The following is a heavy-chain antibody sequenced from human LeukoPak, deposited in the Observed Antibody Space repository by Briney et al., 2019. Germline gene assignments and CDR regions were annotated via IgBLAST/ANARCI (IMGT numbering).Heavy chain of an antibody. CDR2: ISSDGTNK. J-gene: IGHJ6*03. Sequence: PGRSLRHSCAASGFTFSSYGMDWVRQAPGKGLEWGAVISSDGTNKYYADSVKGRFTIYRDNSKNTVYLQMNSLRPEDTAVYYCPRDSQWLVSSGYYFYYMDVWGKVSTVTFSS. D-gene: IGHD6-19*01. CDR1: GFTFSSYG. V-gene: IGHV3-30*04. CDR3: PRDSQWLVSSGYYFYYMDV.